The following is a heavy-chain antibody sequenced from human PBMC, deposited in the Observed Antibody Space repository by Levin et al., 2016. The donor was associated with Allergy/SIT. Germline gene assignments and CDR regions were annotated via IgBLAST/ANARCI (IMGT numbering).Heavy chain of an antibody. D-gene: IGHD3-3*01. Sequence: WVRQAPGQGLEWMGWINPNSGVTNYAQLFQGRVTMTRDTSISTAYMELSRLRSDDTAVYYCASAGTVFGLLTPEYWGQGTLVTVSS. CDR3: ASAGTVFGLLTPEY. CDR2: INPNSGVT. J-gene: IGHJ4*02. V-gene: IGHV1-2*02.